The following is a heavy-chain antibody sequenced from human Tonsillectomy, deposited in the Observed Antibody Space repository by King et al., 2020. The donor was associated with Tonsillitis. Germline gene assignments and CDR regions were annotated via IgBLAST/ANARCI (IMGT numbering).Heavy chain of an antibody. V-gene: IGHV4-31*03. CDR3: ARAIYYSGSGTYYKNAFDI. J-gene: IGHJ3*02. D-gene: IGHD3-10*01. CDR2: IYYTGIT. Sequence: QLQLQESGPGLVKPSLTLSLNCTVSGGSISSGAFYWNWIRQHPGKGLEWIGYIYYTGITYYNPSLKSRVTMSVDTSENQFSLKLSSVTAADTAVYYCARAIYYSGSGTYYKNAFDIWGQGTLVTVSS. CDR1: GGSISSGAFY.